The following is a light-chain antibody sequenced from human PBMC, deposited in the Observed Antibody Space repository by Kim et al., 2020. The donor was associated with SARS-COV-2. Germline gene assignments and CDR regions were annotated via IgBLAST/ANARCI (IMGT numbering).Light chain of an antibody. V-gene: IGKV3-15*01. CDR3: QQYNNWPLT. CDR2: GAS. CDR1: QTINTD. J-gene: IGKJ4*01. Sequence: VPPGERVSLSCRASQTINTDVAWYQQKPGQAPRLLIFGASTRATGIPARFGGSGSGTEFTLTISSLQTEDFALYYCQQYNNWPLTFGGGTKVEIK.